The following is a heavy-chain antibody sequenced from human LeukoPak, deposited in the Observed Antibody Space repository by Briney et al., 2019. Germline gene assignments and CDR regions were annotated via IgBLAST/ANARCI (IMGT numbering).Heavy chain of an antibody. CDR2: ISAQHGQT. D-gene: IGHD3-16*01. Sequence: ASVKVSCKTSGYSENFYGITWVRQVAGQGLEWMGWISAQHGQTEYAPNSQDRVTMTTDTYTNTAYMELRSLRSDDTAVYYCARASFWESPINWFAPWGQGTLVTVSS. V-gene: IGHV1-18*01. CDR1: GYSENFYG. J-gene: IGHJ5*02. CDR3: ARASFWESPINWFAP.